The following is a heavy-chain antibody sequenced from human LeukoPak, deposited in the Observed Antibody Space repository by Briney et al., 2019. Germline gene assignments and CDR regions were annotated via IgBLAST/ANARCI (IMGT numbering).Heavy chain of an antibody. CDR1: GFSVSSNY. D-gene: IGHD3-22*01. Sequence: MPGGSLRLSCAASGFSVSSNYMSWVRQAPGKGLEWVSSISSSSSYIYYADSVKGRFTISRDNAKNSLYLQMNSLRAEDTAVYYCARDSSSVYQYYDSSGYYSGRDYWGQGTLVTVSS. J-gene: IGHJ4*02. CDR3: ARDSSSVYQYYDSSGYYSGRDY. V-gene: IGHV3-21*01. CDR2: ISSSSSYI.